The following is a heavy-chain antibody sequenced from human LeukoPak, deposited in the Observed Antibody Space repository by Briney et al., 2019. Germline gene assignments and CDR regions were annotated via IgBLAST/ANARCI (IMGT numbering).Heavy chain of an antibody. V-gene: IGHV1-18*01. Sequence: ASVKVSCKASGYTFTTYGVTWGRQAPGQGFEWMGGSNTNNGHTDYAPKLQGRVTMTTDTSTNTAYMDLRSLRFDDTAVYYCARVFCGSTSCYNSFDPWGQGTQVTVSS. CDR2: SNTNNGHT. CDR3: ARVFCGSTSCYNSFDP. D-gene: IGHD2-2*01. CDR1: GYTFTTYG. J-gene: IGHJ5*02.